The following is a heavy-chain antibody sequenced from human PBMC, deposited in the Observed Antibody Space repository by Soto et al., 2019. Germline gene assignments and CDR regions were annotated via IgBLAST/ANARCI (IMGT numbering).Heavy chain of an antibody. D-gene: IGHD2-2*01. Sequence: QVQLVQSGAEVKKPGASVKVSCKASGYTFTSYGISWVRQAPGQGLEWMGWISAYNGNTNYAQKLQGRVNMTTDTSTSTAYMELRSLRSDDTAVYYCARDCSSTSCSYYYYGMDVWGQGTTVTVSS. CDR1: GYTFTSYG. J-gene: IGHJ6*02. CDR3: ARDCSSTSCSYYYYGMDV. V-gene: IGHV1-18*01. CDR2: ISAYNGNT.